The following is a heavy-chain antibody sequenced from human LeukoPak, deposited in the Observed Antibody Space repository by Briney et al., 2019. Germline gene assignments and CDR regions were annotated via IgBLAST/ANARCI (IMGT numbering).Heavy chain of an antibody. V-gene: IGHV3-48*01. CDR2: ISSSSNTI. Sequence: PGGSLRLSCAASGFTFSGYSMNWVRQAPGKGLEWVSYISSSSNTIYYADSVKGRFTISRDNAKNSLFLQMNSLRAGDTATYYCARVPPLRGLPYYFDYWGQGTLVTVSS. J-gene: IGHJ4*02. D-gene: IGHD4-17*01. CDR3: ARVPPLRGLPYYFDY. CDR1: GFTFSGYS.